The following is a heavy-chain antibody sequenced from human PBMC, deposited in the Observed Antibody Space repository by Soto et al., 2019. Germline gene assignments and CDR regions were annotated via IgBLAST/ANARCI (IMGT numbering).Heavy chain of an antibody. CDR3: VKGGRYSSNELDS. CDR2: VSDNGGNT. V-gene: IGHV3-64D*06. D-gene: IGHD6-13*01. J-gene: IGHJ5*01. Sequence: PGGSLRLSCSAPGFTFRTSAMHWVRQAPGNGLEHVSSVSDNGGNTYYASSVKGRFTISRDNAKNSLFLQMSSLRVEDTAVYYCVKGGRYSSNELDSWGLGTLVTVSS. CDR1: GFTFRTSA.